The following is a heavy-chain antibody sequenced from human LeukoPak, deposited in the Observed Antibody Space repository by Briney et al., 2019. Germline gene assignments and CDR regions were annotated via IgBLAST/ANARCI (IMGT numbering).Heavy chain of an antibody. CDR1: GFTFRTYA. D-gene: IGHD3-3*01. J-gene: IGHJ4*02. CDR3: ARYDFWSGYLDY. CDR2: ISGSGGST. V-gene: IGHV3-23*01. Sequence: GGFLRLSCAASGFTFRTYAMSWDRQGPGKGLEWVSAISGSGGSTYYADSVKGRFTISRDNSKNTLYLQMNSLRAEDTAVYYCARYDFWSGYLDYWGQGTLVTVSS.